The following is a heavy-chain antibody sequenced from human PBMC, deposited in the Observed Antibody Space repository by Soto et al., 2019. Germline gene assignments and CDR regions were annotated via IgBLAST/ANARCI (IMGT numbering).Heavy chain of an antibody. Sequence: EVKLVESGGGLVTPGGSLRLSCAASGFTFSNAWMNWVRQAPGKGLAWVGLIKMKSEGATRHYAAPVNGRFTISRDDSKSTLYLQMSSLKTDDTAVDYCTTLGSHYYYHNFDVWGQGTTVTVSS. CDR2: IKMKSEGATR. J-gene: IGHJ6*02. CDR3: TTLGSHYYYHNFDV. CDR1: GFTFSNAW. V-gene: IGHV3-15*07.